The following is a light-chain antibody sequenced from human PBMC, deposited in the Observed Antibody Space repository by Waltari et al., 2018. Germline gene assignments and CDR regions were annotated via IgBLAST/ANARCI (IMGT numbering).Light chain of an antibody. CDR3: QQYNNRRT. Sequence: EIVMTQSPVTLSVSPGERATLSCRASQSVGTDLAWYQQKPGQAPRLLIYGASTRCTGIPARFSGSGSVTHFTLTISSLQSEDFAVYYCQQYNNRRTFGQGTKVEI. CDR2: GAS. J-gene: IGKJ1*01. CDR1: QSVGTD. V-gene: IGKV3-15*01.